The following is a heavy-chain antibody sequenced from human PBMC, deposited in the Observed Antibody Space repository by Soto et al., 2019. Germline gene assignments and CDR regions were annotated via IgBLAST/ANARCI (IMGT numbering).Heavy chain of an antibody. J-gene: IGHJ5*02. V-gene: IGHV1-8*01. Sequence: QVQLVQSGAEVKKPGASVKVSCKASGYNFSSYDINWVRQATGQGLEGVGWVSPNNGNTGYAQKFQGRVTMTKNTSISTAYMELSSLRPEDTAVYYWAREGYSSSSGLRGNWFDPWGQGTLVTVSS. CDR1: GYNFSSYD. D-gene: IGHD6-6*01. CDR3: AREGYSSSSGLRGNWFDP. CDR2: VSPNNGNT.